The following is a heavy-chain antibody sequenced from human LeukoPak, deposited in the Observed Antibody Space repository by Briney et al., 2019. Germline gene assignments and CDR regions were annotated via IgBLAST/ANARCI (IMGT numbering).Heavy chain of an antibody. D-gene: IGHD6-13*01. J-gene: IGHJ4*02. V-gene: IGHV4-39*07. CDR2: IYYSGST. CDR1: GGSISSSSYY. Sequence: PSETLSLTCTVSGGSISSSSYYWGWIRQPPGKGLEWIGSIYYSGSTYYNPSLKSRVTISVDTSKNQFSLKLSSVTAADTAVYYCARDWELQASGTLGYWGQGTLVTVSS. CDR3: ARDWELQASGTLGY.